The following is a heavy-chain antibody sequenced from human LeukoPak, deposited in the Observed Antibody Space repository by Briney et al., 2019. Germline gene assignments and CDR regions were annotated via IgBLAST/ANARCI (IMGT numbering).Heavy chain of an antibody. CDR2: GSGGST. CDR3: ARTSSSWYKYFDY. Sequence: GSGGSTYYADSVKGRFTISRDNSKNTLYLQMNSLRAEDTAVYYCARTSSSWYKYFDYWGQGTLVTVSS. V-gene: IGHV3-23*01. D-gene: IGHD6-13*01. J-gene: IGHJ4*02.